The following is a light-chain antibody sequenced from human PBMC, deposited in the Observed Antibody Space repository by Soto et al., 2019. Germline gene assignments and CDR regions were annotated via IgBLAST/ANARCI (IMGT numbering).Light chain of an antibody. Sequence: EIVLTQSPATLSLSPGERATLSCRASQSVSSYLAWYQQKPGQAPRLLIYDASNRATGIPARFSGSGSGTDFTLTLSRLEPEDFAVYYCQQRSNFFGPGTKVDIK. V-gene: IGKV3-11*01. CDR1: QSVSSY. CDR3: QQRSNF. J-gene: IGKJ3*01. CDR2: DAS.